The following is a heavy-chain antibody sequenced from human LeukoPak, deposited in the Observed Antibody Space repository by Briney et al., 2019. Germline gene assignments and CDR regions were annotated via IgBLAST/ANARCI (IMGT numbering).Heavy chain of an antibody. CDR2: IRGTGTTT. J-gene: IGHJ4*02. Sequence: GGSLRLSCAASGFTFSDHARCWVRQAPGKGLEWVSAIRGTGTTTFYAASVTGRFTISRDNSKNTADLQMNSLRAEDTAVYYCAKVSWLGTLPSYHFDSWGQGTQVTVSS. CDR3: AKVSWLGTLPSYHFDS. CDR1: GFTFSDHA. D-gene: IGHD6-19*01. V-gene: IGHV3-23*01.